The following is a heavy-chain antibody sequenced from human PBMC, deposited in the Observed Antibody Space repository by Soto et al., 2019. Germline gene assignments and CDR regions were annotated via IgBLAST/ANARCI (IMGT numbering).Heavy chain of an antibody. Sequence: QVQLVQSGAEVKKPGASVKVSCKASGYTFTGYYMHWVRQAPGQGLEWMGWINPNSGGTNYAQKFQGRVTMTRDTSISTAYMELSRLRSDDTAVYYCARGYYDFWSDLKGAGDVGFDPWGQGTLVTVSS. J-gene: IGHJ5*02. CDR1: GYTFTGYY. V-gene: IGHV1-2*02. CDR3: ARGYYDFWSDLKGAGDVGFDP. D-gene: IGHD3-3*01. CDR2: INPNSGGT.